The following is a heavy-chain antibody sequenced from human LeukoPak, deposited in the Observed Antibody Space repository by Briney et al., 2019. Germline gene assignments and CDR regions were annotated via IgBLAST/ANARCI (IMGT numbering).Heavy chain of an antibody. CDR2: INHSGST. Sequence: SETLSLTCAVYGGSFSGYYWSGIRQPPGRGLEWIGEINHSGSTNYNPSLKSRVTISVDTSKNQFSLKLSSVTAADTAVYYCARGRGYCSGGSCQTGPPNWHFDLWGRGTLVAVSS. CDR1: GGSFSGYY. CDR3: ARGRGYCSGGSCQTGPPNWHFDL. D-gene: IGHD2-15*01. V-gene: IGHV4-34*01. J-gene: IGHJ2*01.